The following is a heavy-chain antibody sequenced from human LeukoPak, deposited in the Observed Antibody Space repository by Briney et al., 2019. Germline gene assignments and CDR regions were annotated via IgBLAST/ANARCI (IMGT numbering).Heavy chain of an antibody. J-gene: IGHJ4*02. CDR1: SGTSSSNS. CDR2: IIPILGIA. CDR3: ARIGYSGSGWIFDC. D-gene: IGHD6-13*01. Sequence: VPCKAASGTSSSNSISRLRQPPGRGRQWMGRIIPILGIANYAQKFQGRGTITADESTSTAYMELSSLRSEDTAVYYCARIGYSGSGWIFDCWGQGTLVTVSS. V-gene: IGHV1-69*02.